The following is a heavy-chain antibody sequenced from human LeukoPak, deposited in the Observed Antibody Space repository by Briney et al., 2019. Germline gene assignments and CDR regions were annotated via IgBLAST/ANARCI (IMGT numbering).Heavy chain of an antibody. V-gene: IGHV4-61*02. CDR1: GGSISSGSYY. CDR2: IYTSGST. J-gene: IGHJ6*03. CDR3: ASAGTWGSGYYYYYMDV. D-gene: IGHD6-19*01. Sequence: PSETLSLTCTVSGGSISSGSYYWSWIRQPAGKGLEWIGRIYTSGSTNYNPSLKSRVTISVDTSKNQFSLKLSSVTAADTAVYYCASAGTWGSGYYYYYMDVWGKGTAVTISS.